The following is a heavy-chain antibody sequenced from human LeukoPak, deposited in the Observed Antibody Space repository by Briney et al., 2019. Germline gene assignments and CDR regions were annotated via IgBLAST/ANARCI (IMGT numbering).Heavy chain of an antibody. V-gene: IGHV3-15*01. Sequence: GGSLRLSCAASGFTFSNAWMSWVRQAPGKGLEWVGRIKSKTDGGTTDYAAPVKGRFTISRDDSKNTLYLQMNSLKTEDTAVYYCTTQYYYGELFDYWGQGTLVTVSS. CDR3: TTQYYYGELFDY. CDR2: IKSKTDGGTT. CDR1: GFTFSNAW. J-gene: IGHJ4*02. D-gene: IGHD3-10*01.